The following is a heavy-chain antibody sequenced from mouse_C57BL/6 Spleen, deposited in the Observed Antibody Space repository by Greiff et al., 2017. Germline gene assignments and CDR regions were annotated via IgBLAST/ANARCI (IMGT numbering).Heavy chain of an antibody. V-gene: IGHV1-80*01. Sequence: QVQLQQSGAELVKPGASVKISCKASGYAFSSYWMNWVKQRPGKGLEWIGQIYPGDGDTNYNGKFKGKATLTADKSSSTAYMQLSSLTSEDSAVYFCARGDSSRAMDYWGQGTSVTVSS. D-gene: IGHD3-2*02. J-gene: IGHJ4*01. CDR1: GYAFSSYW. CDR2: IYPGDGDT. CDR3: ARGDSSRAMDY.